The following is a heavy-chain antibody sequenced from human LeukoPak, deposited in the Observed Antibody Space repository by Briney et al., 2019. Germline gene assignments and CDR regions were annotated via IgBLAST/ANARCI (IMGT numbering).Heavy chain of an antibody. D-gene: IGHD3-10*01. CDR3: AKGAYYYGSGEPIDY. V-gene: IGHV3-23*01. Sequence: PGRSLRLSCAASGFTFSSYAMSWVRQAPGKGLEWVSAISGSGGSTYYADSVKGRFTISRDNSKNTLYLQMNSLRAEDTAVYYCAKGAYYYGSGEPIDYWGQGTLVTVSS. CDR1: GFTFSSYA. CDR2: ISGSGGST. J-gene: IGHJ4*02.